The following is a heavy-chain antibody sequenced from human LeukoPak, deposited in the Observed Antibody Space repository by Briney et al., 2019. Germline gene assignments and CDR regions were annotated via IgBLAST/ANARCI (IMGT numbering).Heavy chain of an antibody. CDR1: GFTFSSYG. V-gene: IGHV3-30*18. D-gene: IGHD3-3*01. Sequence: GGSLRLSCAASGFTFSSYGMHWVRQAPGKGLEWVAVISYDGSNKYYADSVKGRFTISRDNSKNTLYLQMNSLRAEDTAVYYCAKGASSRDFWSGYSWYWGQGTLVTVSS. J-gene: IGHJ4*02. CDR2: ISYDGSNK. CDR3: AKGASSRDFWSGYSWY.